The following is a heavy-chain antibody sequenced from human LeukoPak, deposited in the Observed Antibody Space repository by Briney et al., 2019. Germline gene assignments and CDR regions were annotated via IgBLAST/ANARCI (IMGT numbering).Heavy chain of an antibody. CDR3: ARVSGRDGYKGAFDI. Sequence: SQTLSLTCTVSGGSISSGGYSWSWIRQHPGKGLEWIGYIYYSGSTYYNPSLKSRVTISVNTSKHQFSLKLSSVTAVDTAVYYCARVSGRDGYKGAFDIWGQGTMVTVSS. D-gene: IGHD5-12*01. CDR1: GGSISSGGYS. CDR2: IYYSGST. V-gene: IGHV4-31*03. J-gene: IGHJ3*02.